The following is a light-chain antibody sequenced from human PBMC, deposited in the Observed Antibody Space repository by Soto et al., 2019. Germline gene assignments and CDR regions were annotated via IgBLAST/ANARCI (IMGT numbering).Light chain of an antibody. CDR1: SSDVGGYNF. V-gene: IGLV2-11*01. Sequence: QSALTQPRSVSGSPGQSVTISCTGTSSDVGGYNFVSWYQQHPGKAPKLMIFDVSKRPSGVPDRFSGSKSGNTASLTISGLQAEDEADYYCCSYISSITSHVFGTGTKLTVL. CDR3: CSYISSITSHV. J-gene: IGLJ1*01. CDR2: DVS.